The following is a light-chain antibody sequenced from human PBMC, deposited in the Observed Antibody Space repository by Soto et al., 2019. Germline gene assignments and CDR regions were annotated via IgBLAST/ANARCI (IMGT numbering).Light chain of an antibody. CDR3: QQYDDVAPT. J-gene: IGKJ4*01. CDR1: RDIGGN. V-gene: IGKV1-33*01. CDR2: DGS. Sequence: DIQMTQSPSSLSASVGDRLTITCQASRDIGGNLCWCQQRPGQAPKLLIYDGSSLETGVPSRFSGDGSGTEFSFTITILQPEDFATYYCQQYDDVAPTVGGGTRVEIK.